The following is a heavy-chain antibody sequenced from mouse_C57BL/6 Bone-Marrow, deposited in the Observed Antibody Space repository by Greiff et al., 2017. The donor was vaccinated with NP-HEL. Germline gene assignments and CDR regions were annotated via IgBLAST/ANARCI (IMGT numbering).Heavy chain of an antibody. CDR1: GYAFSSYW. CDR2: IYPGDGDT. Sequence: QVQLQQSGAELVKPGASVKISCKASGYAFSSYWMNWVKQRPGQGLEWIGQIYPGDGDTNYNGKFKGKATLTADKSSSTAYMQLSSLTSEDSAVYFCARSPAAQATPSYFDYWGQGTTLTVSS. V-gene: IGHV1-80*01. D-gene: IGHD3-2*02. CDR3: ARSPAAQATPSYFDY. J-gene: IGHJ2*01.